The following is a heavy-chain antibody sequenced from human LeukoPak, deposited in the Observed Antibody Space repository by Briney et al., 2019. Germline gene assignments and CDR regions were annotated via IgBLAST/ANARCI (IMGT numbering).Heavy chain of an antibody. J-gene: IGHJ6*03. CDR2: IYTSGST. CDR1: GGSTSSYY. Sequence: PSETLSLTCTVSGGSTSSYYWSWIRQPAGKGLEWIGRIYTSGSTNYNPSLKSRVTMSVDTSKNQFSLKLSSVTAADTAVYYCARGVDTAMVTYSYYYMDVWGKGTTVTVSS. CDR3: ARGVDTAMVTYSYYYMDV. D-gene: IGHD5-18*01. V-gene: IGHV4-4*07.